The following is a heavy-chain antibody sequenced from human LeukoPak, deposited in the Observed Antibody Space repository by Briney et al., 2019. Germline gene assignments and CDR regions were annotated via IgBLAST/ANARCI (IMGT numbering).Heavy chain of an antibody. D-gene: IGHD3-3*01. Sequence: GGSLRLSCAASGFTFSSYAMSWVRQAPGKGLEWVSAISGSGASTYYADSVKGRFTISRDNSKNTLYLQMNSLRAEDTAVYYCANIYITIFGVVIPNFDYWGQGTLVTVSS. V-gene: IGHV3-23*01. CDR2: ISGSGAST. J-gene: IGHJ4*02. CDR1: GFTFSSYA. CDR3: ANIYITIFGVVIPNFDY.